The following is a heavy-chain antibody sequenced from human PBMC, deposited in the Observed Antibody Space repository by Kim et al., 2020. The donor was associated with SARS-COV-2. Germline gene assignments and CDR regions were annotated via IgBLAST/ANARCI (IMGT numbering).Heavy chain of an antibody. D-gene: IGHD3-16*01. CDR3: ARDLPGESDAFDI. J-gene: IGHJ3*02. V-gene: IGHV1-69*04. Sequence: TQEFQGRITITEDKSTSTAYMELSSLTAEDTAVYYCARDLPGESDAFDIWGQGTMVTVSS.